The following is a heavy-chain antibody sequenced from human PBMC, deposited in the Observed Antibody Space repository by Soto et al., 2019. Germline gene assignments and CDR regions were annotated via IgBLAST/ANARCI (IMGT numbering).Heavy chain of an antibody. CDR3: ARVPASSIAARRGDWFDP. J-gene: IGHJ5*02. D-gene: IGHD6-6*01. V-gene: IGHV1-2*02. CDR1: GYTFTGYY. CDR2: ISPNSGGT. Sequence: GAAVKVSCKASGYTFTGYYMHWVRQAPGQGLEWMGWISPNSGGTNYAQKFQGRVTMTRDTSISTAYMELSRLRSDDTAVYYCARVPASSIAARRGDWFDPWGQGTLVTVSS.